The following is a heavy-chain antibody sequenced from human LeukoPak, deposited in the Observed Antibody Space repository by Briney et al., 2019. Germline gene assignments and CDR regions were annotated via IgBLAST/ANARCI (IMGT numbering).Heavy chain of an antibody. J-gene: IGHJ4*02. Sequence: GGSLRLSCAASGFTFSSYAMSWVRQAPGKGLEWVSAISGSGGSTYYADSVKGRFTISRDNSKNTLYLQMNSLRAEDTAVYYSAKDQRQSIAVAGTDYWGQGTLVTVSS. CDR1: GFTFSSYA. D-gene: IGHD6-19*01. CDR2: ISGSGGST. CDR3: AKDQRQSIAVAGTDY. V-gene: IGHV3-23*01.